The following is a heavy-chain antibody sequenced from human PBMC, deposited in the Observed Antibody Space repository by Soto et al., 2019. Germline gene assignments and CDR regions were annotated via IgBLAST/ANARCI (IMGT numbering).Heavy chain of an antibody. CDR2: IKQDGSEK. D-gene: IGHD3-16*02. CDR1: GFTFSSYW. Sequence: GGSLRLSCAASGFTFSSYWMSWVRQAPGKGLEWVANIKQDGSEKYYVDSVKGRFTISRDNAKNSLYLQMNSLRAEDTAVYYCARDHNSYDYIWGSYRFSRSGESPADAFDIWGQGTMVTVSS. J-gene: IGHJ3*02. CDR3: ARDHNSYDYIWGSYRFSRSGESPADAFDI. V-gene: IGHV3-7*01.